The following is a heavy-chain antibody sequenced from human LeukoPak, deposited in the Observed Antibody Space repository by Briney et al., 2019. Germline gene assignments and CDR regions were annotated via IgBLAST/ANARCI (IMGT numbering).Heavy chain of an antibody. J-gene: IGHJ4*02. CDR2: IYYSGST. D-gene: IGHD2-21*02. V-gene: IGHV4-39*01. CDR1: GGSISSSSYY. CDR3: ARHRPYCGGDCYRYYFDY. Sequence: SETLSLTCTVSGGSISSSSYYWGWIRQPPGKGLEWIGSIYYSGSTYYNPSLKSRVTISVDTSKNQFSLKLSSVTAADTAVYYCARHRPYCGGDCYRYYFDYWGQGTLVTVYS.